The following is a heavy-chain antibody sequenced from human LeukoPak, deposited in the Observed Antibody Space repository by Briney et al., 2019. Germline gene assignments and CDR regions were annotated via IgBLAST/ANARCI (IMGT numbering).Heavy chain of an antibody. CDR2: IIPIFGTA. Sequence: SVKVSCKASGGTFSSYAISWVRQAPGQGLEWMGGIIPIFGTANYAQKFQGRVTITAVKSTSTAYMELSSLRSEDTAVYYCAREGRGVIFDYWGQGTLVTVSS. J-gene: IGHJ4*02. CDR1: GGTFSSYA. D-gene: IGHD3-10*01. V-gene: IGHV1-69*06. CDR3: AREGRGVIFDY.